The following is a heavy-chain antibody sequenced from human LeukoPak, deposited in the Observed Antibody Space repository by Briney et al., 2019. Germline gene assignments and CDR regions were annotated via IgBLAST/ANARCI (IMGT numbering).Heavy chain of an antibody. CDR2: ISNDGSNK. CDR1: GFTFSTYG. V-gene: IGHV3-30*03. CDR3: ARSDGDKAA. D-gene: IGHD3-10*01. J-gene: IGHJ5*02. Sequence: TGRSLRLSCAASGFTFSTYGMHWVRQAPGKGLEWVAVISNDGSNKLYTDSVKGRFTISRDNSKNTLYLQMNSLRAEDTAVYYCARSDGDKAAWGQGTLVTVS.